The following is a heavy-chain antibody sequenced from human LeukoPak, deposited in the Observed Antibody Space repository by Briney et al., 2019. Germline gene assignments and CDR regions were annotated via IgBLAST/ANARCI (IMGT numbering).Heavy chain of an antibody. CDR3: ARGDFWSGYTPQYYYYMDV. D-gene: IGHD3-3*01. Sequence: TGGSLRLSCAASGFTFSSYAMHWVRQAPGKGLEWVAVISYDGSNKYYADSVKGRFTISRDNSKNTLYLQMNSLRAEDTAVYYCARGDFWSGYTPQYYYYMDVWGKGTTVTVSS. J-gene: IGHJ6*03. CDR1: GFTFSSYA. CDR2: ISYDGSNK. V-gene: IGHV3-30-3*01.